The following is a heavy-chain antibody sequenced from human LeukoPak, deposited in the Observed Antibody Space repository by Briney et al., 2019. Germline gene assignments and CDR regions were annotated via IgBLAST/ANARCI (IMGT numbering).Heavy chain of an antibody. CDR1: GYTFTSYD. V-gene: IGHV1-8*01. D-gene: IGHD3-10*01. J-gene: IGHJ6*03. CDR3: ARASVVRGVISYYYYYYMDV. CDR2: MNPNSGNT. Sequence: ASVKVSCKASGYTFTSYDINWVRQATGQGLEWMGWMNPNSGNTGYARKFQGRVTMTRNTSISTAYMELSSLRSEDTAVYYCARASVVRGVISYYYYYYMDVWGKGTTVTISS.